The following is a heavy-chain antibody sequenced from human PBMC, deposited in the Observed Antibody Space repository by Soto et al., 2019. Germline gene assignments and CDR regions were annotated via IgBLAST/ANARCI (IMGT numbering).Heavy chain of an antibody. CDR2: ISAYNGNT. V-gene: IGHV1-18*01. J-gene: IGHJ4*02. D-gene: IGHD2-8*01. CDR1: GYTFTSYG. CDR3: AIDNSLNGVLRKEGFDY. Sequence: ASVKVSCKASGYTFTSYGISWVRQAPGQGLEWMGWISAYNGNTNYAQKLQGRVTMTTDTSTSTAYMELRSLRSDDTAVYYCAIDNSLNGVLRKEGFDYWGQGTLVTVSS.